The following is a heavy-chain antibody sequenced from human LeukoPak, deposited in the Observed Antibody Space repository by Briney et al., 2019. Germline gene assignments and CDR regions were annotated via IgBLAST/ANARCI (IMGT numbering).Heavy chain of an antibody. CDR1: GGTFSSYA. Sequence: ASVKVSCKASGGTFSSYAISWVRQAPGQGLEWMGGIIPIFGTANYAQKFQGRVTITADESTSTAYMELSSLRSEDTAVYYCARETTPYDSSGYYDYWGQGTLVTVSS. J-gene: IGHJ4*02. D-gene: IGHD3-22*01. CDR3: ARETTPYDSSGYYDY. V-gene: IGHV1-69*13. CDR2: IIPIFGTA.